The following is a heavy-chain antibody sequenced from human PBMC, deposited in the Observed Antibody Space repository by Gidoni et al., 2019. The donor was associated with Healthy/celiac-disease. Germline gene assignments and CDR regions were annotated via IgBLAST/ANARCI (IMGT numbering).Heavy chain of an antibody. V-gene: IGHV4-59*08. CDR3: ARLVEMATMGAYFDY. D-gene: IGHD5-12*01. CDR2: IYYSGST. J-gene: IGHJ4*02. CDR1: GGSISSYY. Sequence: QVQLQESGPGLVKPSETLSLTCTVSGGSISSYYWSWIRQPPGKGLEWIGYIYYSGSTNYNPSLKSRVTISVDTSKNQFSLKLSSVTAADTAVYYCARLVEMATMGAYFDYWGQGTLVTVSS.